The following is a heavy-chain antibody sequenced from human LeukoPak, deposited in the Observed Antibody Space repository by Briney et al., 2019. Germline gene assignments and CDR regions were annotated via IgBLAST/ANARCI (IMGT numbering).Heavy chain of an antibody. D-gene: IGHD2-2*01. V-gene: IGHV1-2*02. CDR3: ARAAPVAHFDY. CDR1: QYTFNAYY. CDR2: INPNSGGT. J-gene: IGHJ4*02. Sequence: ASVKVSCKASQYTFNAYYIHWVRQAPGHGLECMGWINPNSGGTNYAQKFQGRVTMTRDTSISTAYLELSRLGSDDAAVFYCARAAPVAHFDYWGQGTLVTVSS.